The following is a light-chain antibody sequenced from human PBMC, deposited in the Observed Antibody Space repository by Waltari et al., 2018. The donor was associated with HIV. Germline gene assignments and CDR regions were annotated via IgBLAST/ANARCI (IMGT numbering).Light chain of an antibody. CDR1: QSISNN. CDR3: QQYINWPPYT. V-gene: IGKV3-15*01. J-gene: IGKJ2*01. CDR2: DAS. Sequence: IVMTQSPATLSVSPGERATLPCRASQSISNNLAWYQQKPGQAPRLLMYDASTRATGVPARFSGSGSGTEFTLTISSLQSEDFAVYYCQQYINWPPYTFSQGTKLEIK.